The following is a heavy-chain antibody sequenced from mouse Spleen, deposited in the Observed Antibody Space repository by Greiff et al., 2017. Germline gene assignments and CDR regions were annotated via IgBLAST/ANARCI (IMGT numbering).Heavy chain of an antibody. CDR3: ARDVYGNYGAMDY. V-gene: IGHV3-6*01. D-gene: IGHD2-1*01. Sequence: VQLQQSGPGLVKPSQSLSLTCSVTGYSITSGYYWNWIRQFPGNKLEWMGYISYDGSNNYNPSLKNRISITRDTSKNQFFLKLNSVTTEDTATYYCARDVYGNYGAMDYWGQGTSVTVSS. CDR2: ISYDGSN. J-gene: IGHJ4*01. CDR1: GYSITSGYY.